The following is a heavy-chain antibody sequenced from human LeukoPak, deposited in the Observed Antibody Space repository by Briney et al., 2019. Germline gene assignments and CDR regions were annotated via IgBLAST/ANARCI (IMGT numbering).Heavy chain of an antibody. CDR1: GYTFTGYY. CDR2: INPNSGGT. J-gene: IGHJ4*01. V-gene: IGHV1-2*02. Sequence: ASVKVSCKASGYTFTGYYMHWVRQAPGQGLEWMGWINPNSGGTNYAQKFQGMITMTRDTSISTAYMELSSLRSDDTAVYYCARSKAGYDFWSGYYYFDYWGKGTLVTVSS. D-gene: IGHD3-3*01. CDR3: ARSKAGYDFWSGYYYFDY.